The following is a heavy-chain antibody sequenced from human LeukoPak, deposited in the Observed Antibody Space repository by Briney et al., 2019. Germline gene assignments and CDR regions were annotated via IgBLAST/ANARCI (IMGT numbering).Heavy chain of an antibody. CDR3: ARGARKGDDYGGFFDY. Sequence: GGSLRLSCAASGFTFSSYSMNWVRQAPGKGLEWVSSISSSSYIYYADSVKGRFTISRDNAKNSLYLQMNSLRAEDTAVYYCARGARKGDDYGGFFDYWGQGTLVPISS. CDR1: GFTFSSYS. J-gene: IGHJ4*02. V-gene: IGHV3-21*01. CDR2: ISSSSYI. D-gene: IGHD4-23*01.